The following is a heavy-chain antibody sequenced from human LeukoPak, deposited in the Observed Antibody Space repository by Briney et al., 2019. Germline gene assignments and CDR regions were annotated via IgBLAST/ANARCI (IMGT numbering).Heavy chain of an antibody. V-gene: IGHV1-24*01. D-gene: IGHD3-3*01. CDR2: FDPEDGET. CDR1: GYTLTELS. CDR3: STHVLRFLEGGVYFDY. J-gene: IGHJ4*02. Sequence: ASVKVSCKVSGYTLTELSMHWVRQAPGKGLEWMGGFDPEDGETIYAQKFQGRVTMTEDTSTDTAYMELSSLRSEDTAVYYCSTHVLRFLEGGVYFDYWGQGTLVTVSS.